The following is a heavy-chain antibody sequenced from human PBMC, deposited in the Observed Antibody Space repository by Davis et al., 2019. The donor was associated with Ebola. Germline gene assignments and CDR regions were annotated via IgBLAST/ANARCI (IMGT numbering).Heavy chain of an antibody. V-gene: IGHV1-18*01. D-gene: IGHD2-21*01. J-gene: IGHJ4*02. CDR1: GYTFTNYA. Sequence: ASVKVSCKASGYTFTNYAFSWVRQAPGQGLEWMGWIAPYNGITNYAQNLQDRLTLTTDASSSTAYMELRGLASDDTAVYYCARDSGDMSYWGQGTLVTVSS. CDR3: ARDSGDMSY. CDR2: IAPYNGIT.